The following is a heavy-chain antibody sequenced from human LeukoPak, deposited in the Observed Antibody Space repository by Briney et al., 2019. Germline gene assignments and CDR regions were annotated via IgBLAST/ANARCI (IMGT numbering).Heavy chain of an antibody. CDR1: GFTFSSYG. V-gene: IGHV3-33*06. Sequence: GGSLRLSCAASGFTFSSYGMHGVRQAPGKGLEWVAVIWYDGSNKYYADSVKGRFTISRDNSKNTLYLQMNSLRAEDTAVYYCAKEVDSGPSIAAGFDPWGQGTLVTVSS. J-gene: IGHJ5*02. CDR2: IWYDGSNK. CDR3: AKEVDSGPSIAAGFDP. D-gene: IGHD6-13*01.